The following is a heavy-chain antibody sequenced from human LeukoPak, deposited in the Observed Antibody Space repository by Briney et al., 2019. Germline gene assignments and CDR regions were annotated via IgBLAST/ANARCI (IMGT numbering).Heavy chain of an antibody. V-gene: IGHV3-48*03. CDR1: GFTFSSYE. CDR3: ASEGGYYYDSSGYLDY. J-gene: IGHJ4*02. D-gene: IGHD3-22*01. CDR2: ISSSGSTM. Sequence: GGSLRLSCAASGFTFSSYEMNWVRQAPGKGLEWVSYISSSGSTMYYADSVKGRFTISRDNAKNSLYLQMNSLRAEDTAVYYCASEGGYYYDSSGYLDYWGQGTLVTVSS.